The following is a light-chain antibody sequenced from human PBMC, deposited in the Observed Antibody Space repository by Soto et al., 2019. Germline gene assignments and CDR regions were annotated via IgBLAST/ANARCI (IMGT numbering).Light chain of an antibody. CDR3: NSYTGISTTLYV. CDR1: SSDVGGYNY. Sequence: QSVLTQPASVSGSPGQSITISCTGTSSDVGGYNYVSWYQQHPGKPPKLMIYDVSNRPSGVSNRFSGSKSGNTASLTISGLQAEDEADYYGNSYTGISTTLYVFGTGTKLTVL. J-gene: IGLJ1*01. CDR2: DVS. V-gene: IGLV2-14*01.